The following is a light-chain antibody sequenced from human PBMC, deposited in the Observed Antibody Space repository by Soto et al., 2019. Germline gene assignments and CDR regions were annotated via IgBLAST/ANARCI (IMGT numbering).Light chain of an antibody. CDR1: SGHSSYA. CDR3: QTWGTGPFV. J-gene: IGLJ1*01. CDR2: LNSDGSH. V-gene: IGLV4-69*01. Sequence: QLVLTQSPSASASLGASVKLTCTLSSGHSSYAIAWHQQQPEKGPRYLMKLNSDGSHSKGDGIPDRSSGSSSGAERYLTISRLQSEDEADYYCQTWGTGPFVFGTGTKITVL.